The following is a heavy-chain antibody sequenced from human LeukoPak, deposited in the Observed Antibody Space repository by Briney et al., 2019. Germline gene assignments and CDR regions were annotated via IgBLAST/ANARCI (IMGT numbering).Heavy chain of an antibody. CDR1: GFTFSDYD. CDR3: AKAVSSSNYYMDV. Sequence: GGSLRLSCAASGFTFSDYDMHWVRQAPGKGLEWVSAISGSGGSTYYADSVKGRFTISRDNSKNTLYLQMNSLRAEDTAVYYCAKAVSSSNYYMDVWGKGTTVTVSS. D-gene: IGHD6-6*01. CDR2: ISGSGGST. J-gene: IGHJ6*03. V-gene: IGHV3-23*01.